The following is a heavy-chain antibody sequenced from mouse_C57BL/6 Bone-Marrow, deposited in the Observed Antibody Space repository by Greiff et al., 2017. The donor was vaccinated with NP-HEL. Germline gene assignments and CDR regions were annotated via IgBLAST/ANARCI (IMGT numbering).Heavy chain of an antibody. CDR3: ARYYYGSRGWYFDV. Sequence: QVQLQQPGADLVKPGASVKLSCKASGYTFTSYWMHWVKQRPGRGLEWIGRIDPNSGGTKFNEKFKTKATLTVDKPSSTAYMQLCSLTSEDSAVYYCARYYYGSRGWYFDVWGTGTTVTVSS. J-gene: IGHJ1*03. D-gene: IGHD1-1*01. CDR2: IDPNSGGT. V-gene: IGHV1-72*01. CDR1: GYTFTSYW.